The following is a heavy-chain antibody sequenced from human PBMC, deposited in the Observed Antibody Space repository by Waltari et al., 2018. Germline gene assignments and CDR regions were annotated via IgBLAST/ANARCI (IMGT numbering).Heavy chain of an antibody. J-gene: IGHJ6*02. CDR2: SRNKANRNST. D-gene: IGHD4-17*01. CDR3: ARSETTRTTNGYSYYGMDV. V-gene: IGHV3-72*01. Sequence: EVQLVESGGGLVQPGGSRRLSCVVSGFIFSDHYMDWVRQAPGKGLEWVGRSRNKANRNSTEYAASGKGRFTISRDDSENSLYLQMNSLRTDDTAVYYGARSETTRTTNGYSYYGMDVWGQGTTVTVSS. CDR1: GFIFSDHY.